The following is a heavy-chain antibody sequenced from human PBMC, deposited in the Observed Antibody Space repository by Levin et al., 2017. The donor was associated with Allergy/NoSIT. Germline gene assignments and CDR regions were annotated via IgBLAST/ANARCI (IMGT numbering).Heavy chain of an antibody. V-gene: IGHV3-23*01. CDR2: ISGSGGVT. D-gene: IGHD3-16*01. CDR3: TKDLGRWNL. J-gene: IGHJ5*02. CDR1: GFTFSNYP. Sequence: RSGGSLRLSCAASGFTFSNYPMSWVRQAPGKGLEWVSAISGSGGVTYYSDSVKGRFTISRDNSKNTVYLQMNSLTSEDTAIYYCTKDLGRWNLWGRGTLVTVSS.